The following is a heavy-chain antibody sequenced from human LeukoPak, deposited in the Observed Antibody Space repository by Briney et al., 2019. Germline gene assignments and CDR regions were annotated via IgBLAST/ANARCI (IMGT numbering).Heavy chain of an antibody. CDR2: INAGNGDT. CDR1: GYTFTSYA. J-gene: IGHJ6*04. D-gene: IGHD2-2*02. Sequence: GASVKVSCKSSGYTFTSYAMHWVRQAPGQKLEWMGWINAGNGDTKYSQKFQGRVTITRDTSASTAYMELSSLRSEDTAVYYCARCGPGSTSCYNKGNIGMDVRGKGTTVTVSS. V-gene: IGHV1-3*01. CDR3: ARCGPGSTSCYNKGNIGMDV.